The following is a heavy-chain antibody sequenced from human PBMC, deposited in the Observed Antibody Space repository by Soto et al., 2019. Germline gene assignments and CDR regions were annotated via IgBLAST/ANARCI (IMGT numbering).Heavy chain of an antibody. CDR3: ARGTATLPPGWFHF. D-gene: IGHD5-12*01. CDR1: GGAVNTGY. J-gene: IGHJ5*01. Sequence: SETLALTCTVCGGAVNTGYSRWVRQPAGKGLEWIGRIFSSGSTSFNPSLESRVAMSVDTSKNQFSLKLSSVTPADTAVYYCARGTATLPPGWFHFSGPGPPVTVSS. V-gene: IGHV4-4*07. CDR2: IFSSGST.